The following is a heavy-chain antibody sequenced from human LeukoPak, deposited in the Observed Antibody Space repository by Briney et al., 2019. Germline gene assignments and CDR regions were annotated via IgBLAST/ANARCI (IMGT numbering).Heavy chain of an antibody. J-gene: IGHJ4*02. CDR1: GYSFTSYW. Sequence: HGESLKISCKGSGYSFTSYWIGWVRQMPGKGLEWMGIIYPDDSDTRYSPSFQGQVTISADKSISTAYLQWSSLEASDTAMYYCASSSGYDSPSFDYWGQGTLVTVSS. V-gene: IGHV5-51*01. CDR2: IYPDDSDT. D-gene: IGHD5-12*01. CDR3: ASSSGYDSPSFDY.